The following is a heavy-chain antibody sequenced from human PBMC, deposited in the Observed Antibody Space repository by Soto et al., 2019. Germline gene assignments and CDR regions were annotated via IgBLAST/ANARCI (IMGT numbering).Heavy chain of an antibody. CDR3: ARGGTSSPSSIFDY. D-gene: IGHD6-6*01. CDR2: ISLSGGT. V-gene: IGHV3-23*01. J-gene: IGHJ4*02. CDR1: GFIFTNYA. Sequence: EVQLLESGGGLVQPGGSLRLSCAASGFIFTNYAMRWVRQAPGKGLECVSAISLSGGTYYADCVKGRFTISRDTSRSTLYLQISSLRADDTAIYYCARGGTSSPSSIFDYWGQGTLVTVSP.